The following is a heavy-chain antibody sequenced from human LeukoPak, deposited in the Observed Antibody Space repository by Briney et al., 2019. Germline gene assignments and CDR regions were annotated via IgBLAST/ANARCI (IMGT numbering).Heavy chain of an antibody. D-gene: IGHD5-18*01. Sequence: SETLSLTCTVYGGSISSYYWSCIRQPPGKGLEWIGYIYYSGSTNYNPSLKSRVTISVDTSKNQFSLKLSSVTAADTALYYCSSVQGQLFPALYYYYYGMDVWGQGTTVTVSS. CDR3: SSVQGQLFPALYYYYYGMDV. V-gene: IGHV4-59*01. J-gene: IGHJ6*02. CDR1: GGSISSYY. CDR2: IYYSGST.